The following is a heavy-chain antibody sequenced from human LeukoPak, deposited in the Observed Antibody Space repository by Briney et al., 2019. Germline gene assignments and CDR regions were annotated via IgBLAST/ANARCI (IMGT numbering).Heavy chain of an antibody. J-gene: IGHJ5*02. V-gene: IGHV4-38-2*02. CDR2: IYRSGSA. D-gene: IGHD2-2*01. CDR1: GYSISSGYQ. Sequence: SETLSLTCAVSGYSISSGYQWAWIRQPPGKTLEWIGSIYRSGSAHYNPSLKGRVTISVDRSNNQFSLRLSSVTAADTAVYYCARDPRWLTPDCTSTSCYENYFDPWGQGTLVTVSS. CDR3: ARDPRWLTPDCTSTSCYENYFDP.